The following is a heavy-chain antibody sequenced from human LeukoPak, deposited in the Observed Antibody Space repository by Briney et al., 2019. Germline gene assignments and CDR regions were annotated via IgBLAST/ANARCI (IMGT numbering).Heavy chain of an antibody. CDR1: GFTFSNFW. D-gene: IGHD1-1*01. Sequence: GGSLRLSCAVSGFTFSNFWMSWVRQAPGRGLEWVANIHPEGNEKYHVESVKGRFTISRDNAKNLLFLQMNGLRVEDMAVYYCARGDDFSGDHWGQGTLVTVSS. V-gene: IGHV3-7*04. CDR3: ARGDDFSGDH. CDR2: IHPEGNEK. J-gene: IGHJ4*02.